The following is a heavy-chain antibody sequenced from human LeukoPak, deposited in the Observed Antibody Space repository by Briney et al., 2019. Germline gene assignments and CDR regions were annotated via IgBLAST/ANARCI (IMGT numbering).Heavy chain of an antibody. J-gene: IGHJ5*02. D-gene: IGHD6-19*01. Sequence: GGSLRLSCAASGFTFTSYSMNWVRQAPGKGLEWVSSITRSSNFIYYADSVKGRFTISRDNAKKSLYLQMNSLRAEDTAVYYCTKAGEALAGITWGQGTLVTVSS. CDR2: ITRSSNFI. V-gene: IGHV3-21*04. CDR3: TKAGEALAGIT. CDR1: GFTFTSYS.